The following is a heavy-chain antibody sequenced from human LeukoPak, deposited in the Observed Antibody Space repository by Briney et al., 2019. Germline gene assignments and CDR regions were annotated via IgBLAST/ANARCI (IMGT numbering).Heavy chain of an antibody. J-gene: IGHJ4*02. CDR2: ISSSGSTI. V-gene: IGHV3-11*01. Sequence: GGSLRLSCAASGFTFSNAWMSWVRQAPGKGLEWVSYISSSGSTIYYADSVKGRFTISRDNAKNSLYLQMNSLRAEDTAVYYCARGRFYYFDYWGQGTLVTVSS. CDR1: GFTFSNAW. D-gene: IGHD3-10*01. CDR3: ARGRFYYFDY.